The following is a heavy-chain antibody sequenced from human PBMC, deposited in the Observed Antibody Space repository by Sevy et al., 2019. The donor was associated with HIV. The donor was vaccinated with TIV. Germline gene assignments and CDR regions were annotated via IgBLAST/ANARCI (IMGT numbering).Heavy chain of an antibody. D-gene: IGHD2-8*02. CDR1: GYAFTGYS. CDR3: ARTLVSGGTIDY. V-gene: IGHV1-46*01. Sequence: ASVKVSCKTSGYAFTGYSIHWVRQAPGQGLEWMGIIDPSDGSTHYAQKFQGRVIMSTDTSTTTVYMELTSLSSEDTAVYSCARTLVSGGTIDYWGQGTLVTVSS. CDR2: IDPSDGST. J-gene: IGHJ4*02.